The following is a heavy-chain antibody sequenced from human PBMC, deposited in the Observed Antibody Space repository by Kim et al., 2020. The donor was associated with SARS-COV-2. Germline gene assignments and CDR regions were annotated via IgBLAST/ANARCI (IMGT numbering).Heavy chain of an antibody. D-gene: IGHD1-26*01. CDR3: AKVQSVWELPHYYGMDV. CDR2: ISYDGSNK. CDR1: GFTFSSYG. V-gene: IGHV3-30*18. Sequence: GGSLRLSCAASGFTFSSYGMHWVRQAPGKGLEWVAVISYDGSNKYYADSVKGRFTISRDNSKNTLYLQMNSLRAEDTAVYYCAKVQSVWELPHYYGMDVWGQGTTVTVSS. J-gene: IGHJ6*02.